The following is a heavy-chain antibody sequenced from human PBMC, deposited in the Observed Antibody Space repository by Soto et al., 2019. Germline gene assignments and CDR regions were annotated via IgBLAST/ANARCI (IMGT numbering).Heavy chain of an antibody. CDR1: GFSLSTNGAG. J-gene: IGHJ4*01. V-gene: IGHV2-5*02. D-gene: IGHD2-15*01. CDR2: VYWDDDK. CDR3: ANRRYGCWLTGTYYAY. Sequence: QITLKESGPTLVKPTQTLTLTCTFSGFSLSTNGAGVGWIRQPPAKALQWLAVVYWDDDKRYSPSLKSRLTITKTTSKNQVVRTTTNMDPVDTATCYWANRRYGCWLTGTYYAYWGPATRVT.